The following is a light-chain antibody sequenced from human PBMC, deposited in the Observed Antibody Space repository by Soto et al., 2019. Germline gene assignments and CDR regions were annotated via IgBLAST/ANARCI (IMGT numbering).Light chain of an antibody. CDR3: QQYYGSPYT. Sequence: DIVMAQSPGSLAVSLDETATISCRSSHSVLHSPNNKNYMTWYQHKPGQPPKMLIYWASIRVSGVPDRFSGSGSGTDFTLTINGLQAEDVAVYYRQQYYGSPYTFGQGTKLEIK. V-gene: IGKV4-1*01. CDR1: HSVLHSPNNKNY. CDR2: WAS. J-gene: IGKJ2*01.